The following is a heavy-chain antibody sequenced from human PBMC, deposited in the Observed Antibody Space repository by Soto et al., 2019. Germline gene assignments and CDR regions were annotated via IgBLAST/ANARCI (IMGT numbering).Heavy chain of an antibody. CDR3: AKPYDFWSGYCMY. Sequence: GGSLRLSCAASGFTFSSYGMHWVRQAPGKGLEWVAVISYDGSNKYYADSVKGRFTISRDNSKNTLYLQMNSLRAEDTAVYYCAKPYDFWSGYCMYWGQGTLVTVSS. J-gene: IGHJ4*02. CDR1: GFTFSSYG. CDR2: ISYDGSNK. D-gene: IGHD3-3*01. V-gene: IGHV3-30*18.